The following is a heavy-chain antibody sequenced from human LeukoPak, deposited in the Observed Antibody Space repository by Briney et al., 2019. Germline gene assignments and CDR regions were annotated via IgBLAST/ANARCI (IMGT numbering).Heavy chain of an antibody. CDR3: TNYDDSSDLWGY. CDR1: GFTFSDSG. V-gene: IGHV3-73*01. CDR2: MRSEPQNYAT. D-gene: IGHD3-22*01. Sequence: GWSLRLSRAASGFTFSDSGMHWVRQAPGKGLEWVGRMRSEPQNYATAYAASVKGRFTFSRDDSKNTAFLQMNSLKTEDTAVYYCTNYDDSSDLWGYWGQGTLVTVSS. J-gene: IGHJ4*02.